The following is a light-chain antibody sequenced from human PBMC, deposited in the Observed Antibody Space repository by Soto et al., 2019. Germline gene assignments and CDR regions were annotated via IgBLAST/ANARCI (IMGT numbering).Light chain of an antibody. J-gene: IGLJ1*01. V-gene: IGLV1-47*01. Sequence: QSVLTQPPSASGTPGQRVTISCSGSSSHIGSNYVYWYQQLPGTAPKLLIYRNNQRPSGVPDRFSGSKSGTSASLAISGLRSEDEADYYCAAWDDSLSGYVFGTGTQLTVL. CDR1: SSHIGSNY. CDR3: AAWDDSLSGYV. CDR2: RNN.